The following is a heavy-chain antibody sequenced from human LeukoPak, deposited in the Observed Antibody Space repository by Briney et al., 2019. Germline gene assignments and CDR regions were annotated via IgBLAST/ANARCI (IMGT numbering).Heavy chain of an antibody. CDR3: AREKLRYFEKTGFDS. Sequence: ASVRVSCKASGYTFTAYYLHWVRQAPGQGLEWMGWTNPKNGGTSYAQKFQGRVTMTGDTSISSGYMELSRLISDDTAVYYCAREKLRYFEKTGFDSWGQGTLVTVSS. D-gene: IGHD3-9*01. CDR2: TNPKNGGT. CDR1: GYTFTAYY. V-gene: IGHV1-2*02. J-gene: IGHJ5*01.